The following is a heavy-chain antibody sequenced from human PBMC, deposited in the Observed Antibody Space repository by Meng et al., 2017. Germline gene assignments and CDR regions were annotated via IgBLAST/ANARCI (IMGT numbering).Heavy chain of an antibody. J-gene: IGHJ4*02. D-gene: IGHD2-8*02. Sequence: QVHPQQSGPGLVKPSQTLSLTCAISGDSVSSNSAAGNWFRQSPSRGLEWLGRTYYRSKWYNDYSVSVKSRITINPDTSKNQFSLQLNSVTPEDTAVYYCARGVVYAISYFDYWGQGTLVTVSS. CDR2: TYYRSKWYN. V-gene: IGHV6-1*01. CDR3: ARGVVYAISYFDY. CDR1: GDSVSSNSAA.